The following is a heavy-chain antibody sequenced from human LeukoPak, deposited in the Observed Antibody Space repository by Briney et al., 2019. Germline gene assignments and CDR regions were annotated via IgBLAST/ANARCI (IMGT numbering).Heavy chain of an antibody. CDR3: AREGTARDAFDI. V-gene: IGHV3-30-3*01. CDR2: ISSDGSDK. CDR1: GFTFSYYA. D-gene: IGHD2-21*02. J-gene: IGHJ3*02. Sequence: GGSLRLSCAASGFTFSYYAMHWVRQAPGKGLEWVAFISSDGSDKYYADSMKGRFTISRDNSKNTLYLQMTSLRGEDTAMYYCAREGTARDAFDIWGQGTMVTVSS.